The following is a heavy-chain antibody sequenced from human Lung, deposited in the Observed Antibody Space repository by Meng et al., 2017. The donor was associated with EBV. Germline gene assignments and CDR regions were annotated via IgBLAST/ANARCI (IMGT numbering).Heavy chain of an antibody. Sequence: PWGPGPLSPSETLSLTCVVYGGSFSGYDWSWIRQPPGKGLEWIGEIYHSGSTNYNPSLKSRVTISVDESKNQFSLRLSSVTAADTAVYYCARVGAYCGGDCYHPRWGQGTLVTVSS. J-gene: IGHJ4*02. V-gene: IGHV4-34*01. CDR3: ARVGAYCGGDCYHPR. CDR2: IYHSGST. D-gene: IGHD2-21*02. CDR1: GGSFSGYD.